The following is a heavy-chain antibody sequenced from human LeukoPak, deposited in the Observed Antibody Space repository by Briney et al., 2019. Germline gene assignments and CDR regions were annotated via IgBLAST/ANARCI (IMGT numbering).Heavy chain of an antibody. V-gene: IGHV3-48*03. J-gene: IGHJ4*02. CDR1: GFTLSGYE. CDR2: VSNSGNTI. D-gene: IGHD3-10*01. CDR3: ARGIGGV. Sequence: GGSLRLSCAASGFTLSGYEMNWVRQAPGKGLEWLSYVSNSGNTIFYADSVKGRFTISRDNAKNSLYLQMNSLRAEDTAVYYCARGIGGVWGQGTPVTVSS.